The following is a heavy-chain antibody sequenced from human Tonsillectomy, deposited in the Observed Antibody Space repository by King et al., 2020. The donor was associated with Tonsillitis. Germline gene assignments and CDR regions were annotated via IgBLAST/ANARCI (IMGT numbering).Heavy chain of an antibody. CDR2: INPNSGGT. D-gene: IGHD2-15*01. CDR3: ARGGYCSGGNCYSHFDF. CDR1: GYTFTGYY. Sequence: VQLVESGAEVKKPGASVKVSCKASGYTFTGYYLHWVRQAPGQGLEWLGWINPNSGGTNYAQNFQGRVTMTRDTSISTAYMELSSLRSDDTAVYYCARGGYCSGGNCYSHFDFWGQGTLVTVSS. J-gene: IGHJ4*02. V-gene: IGHV1-2*02.